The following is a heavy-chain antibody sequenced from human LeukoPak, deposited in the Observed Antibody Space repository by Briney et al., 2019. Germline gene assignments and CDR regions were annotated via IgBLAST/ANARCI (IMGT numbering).Heavy chain of an antibody. CDR1: GCTFDDYA. J-gene: IGHJ4*02. Sequence: PGGSLRLSCAASGCTFDDYAMHWVREAPGKGLEWVSGISWNSGSIGYADSVKGRFTISRDNAKNSLYLQMNSLRAEDTALYYCAKDRSSMVRGTFDYWGQGTLVTVSS. CDR3: AKDRSSMVRGTFDY. D-gene: IGHD3-10*01. CDR2: ISWNSGSI. V-gene: IGHV3-9*01.